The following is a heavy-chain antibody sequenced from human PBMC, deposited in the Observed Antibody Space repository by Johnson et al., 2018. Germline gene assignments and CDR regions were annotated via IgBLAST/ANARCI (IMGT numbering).Heavy chain of an antibody. D-gene: IGHD3-3*01. CDR1: GFTFSSYW. Sequence: VQLVESGGGLVQXGGSLRLXCAASGFTFSSYWMSWVRQAPGKGLEWVANIKQDGSEKYYVDSVKGRFTISRDNAKNSLYLQMNSLRAEDTAVYYFARQLRFLEWLLKDGMDVWGQGTTVTVSS. CDR3: ARQLRFLEWLLKDGMDV. V-gene: IGHV3-7*01. CDR2: IKQDGSEK. J-gene: IGHJ6*02.